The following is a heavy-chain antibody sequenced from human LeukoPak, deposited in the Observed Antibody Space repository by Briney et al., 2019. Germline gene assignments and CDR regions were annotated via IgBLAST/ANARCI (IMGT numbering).Heavy chain of an antibody. Sequence: SETLSLTCTVSGGSISCSSYYWGWIRQPPGKGLEWIGSIYYSGSTYYNPSLKSRVTISVDTSKNQFSLKLSSVTAADTAVYYCPRSELNIVQMVYAIQAAFDYWGQGTLVTVSS. J-gene: IGHJ4*02. CDR2: IYYSGST. CDR1: GGSISCSSYY. CDR3: PRSELNIVQMVYAIQAAFDY. D-gene: IGHD2-8*01. V-gene: IGHV4-39*01.